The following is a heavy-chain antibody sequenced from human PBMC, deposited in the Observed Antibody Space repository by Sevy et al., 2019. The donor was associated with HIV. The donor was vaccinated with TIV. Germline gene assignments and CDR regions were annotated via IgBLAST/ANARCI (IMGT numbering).Heavy chain of an antibody. CDR1: GYPISSGYY. J-gene: IGHJ4*02. Sequence: SETLSLTCAVSGYPISSGYYWGWIRQPPGKGLEWIGSIYHTGSTYYNPSLKSRVTVSVDTSKIHFSLRLTSVTAADTAMYYCARQWRPNYDFWSGYFFEYWGQGTLVTVSS. V-gene: IGHV4-38-2*01. D-gene: IGHD3-3*01. CDR3: ARQWRPNYDFWSGYFFEY. CDR2: IYHTGST.